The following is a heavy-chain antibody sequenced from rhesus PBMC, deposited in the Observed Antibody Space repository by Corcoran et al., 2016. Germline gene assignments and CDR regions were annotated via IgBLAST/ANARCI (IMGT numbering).Heavy chain of an antibody. CDR2: IRRKSHGGTA. Sequence: EVHLVESGGGLVQPGGSLRLSCAASGFTLCASHLSWFRQAPGKGLEWVAVIRRKSHGGTADDAASVKGRFTVSRDDSKSTAFLQMSSLKMEDTAVYYCTKEDYWGQGVLVTVSS. J-gene: IGHJ4*01. CDR3: TKEDY. CDR1: GFTLCASH. V-gene: IGHV3-184*01.